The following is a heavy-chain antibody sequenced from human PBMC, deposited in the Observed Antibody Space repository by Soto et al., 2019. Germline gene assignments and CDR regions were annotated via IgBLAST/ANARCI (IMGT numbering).Heavy chain of an antibody. Sequence: GGSLRLSCAASGFTFSSYWMSWVRQAPGKGLEWVANIKQDGSEKYYVDSVKGRFTISRDNAKNSLYLQMNSLRAEDTAVYYCARCGPLIAAAGAEYFQHWGQGTLVTVSS. CDR1: GFTFSSYW. CDR3: ARCGPLIAAAGAEYFQH. D-gene: IGHD6-13*01. CDR2: IKQDGSEK. V-gene: IGHV3-7*01. J-gene: IGHJ1*01.